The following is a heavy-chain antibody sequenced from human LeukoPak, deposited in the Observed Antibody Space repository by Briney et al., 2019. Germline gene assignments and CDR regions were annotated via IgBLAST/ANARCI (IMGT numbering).Heavy chain of an antibody. CDR3: ARGRPVGYYFDY. CDR2: IYYSGST. D-gene: IGHD3-16*01. CDR1: GDSISSYF. V-gene: IGHV4-59*01. Sequence: SETLSLTCTVSGDSISSYFWSWIRQPPGKGLEWIAYIYYSGSTNYNPSLKSRVTISVDTSKNQFSLKLSSVTAADTAVYYCARGRPVGYYFDYWGPGTLVTVSS. J-gene: IGHJ4*02.